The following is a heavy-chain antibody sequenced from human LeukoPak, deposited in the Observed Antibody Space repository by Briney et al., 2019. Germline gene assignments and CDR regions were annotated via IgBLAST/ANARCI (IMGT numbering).Heavy chain of an antibody. D-gene: IGHD3-22*01. Sequence: PSETLSLTCAVYGGSFSGYYWSWIRQPPGKGLEWIGEINHSGSTNYNPSLKSRVTISVDTSKNQFSLKLSSVTAADTAVYYCARIRDYYDSSGYPYWYFDLWGRGTLVTVSS. J-gene: IGHJ2*01. CDR3: ARIRDYYDSSGYPYWYFDL. CDR1: GGSFSGYY. CDR2: INHSGST. V-gene: IGHV4-34*01.